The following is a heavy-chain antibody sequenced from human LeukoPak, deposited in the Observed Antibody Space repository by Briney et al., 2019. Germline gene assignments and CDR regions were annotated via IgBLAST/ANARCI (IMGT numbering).Heavy chain of an antibody. J-gene: IGHJ3*02. V-gene: IGHV3-21*01. D-gene: IGHD5-24*01. CDR2: ISSSSSYI. Sequence: GGSLRLSCAASGFTFSSYSMNWVRQAPGKGLEWVSSISSSSSYIYYADSVKGRFTISRDNARNSLYLQMNSLRAEDTAVYYCARDPGMATTKDAFDIWGQGTMVTVSS. CDR1: GFTFSSYS. CDR3: ARDPGMATTKDAFDI.